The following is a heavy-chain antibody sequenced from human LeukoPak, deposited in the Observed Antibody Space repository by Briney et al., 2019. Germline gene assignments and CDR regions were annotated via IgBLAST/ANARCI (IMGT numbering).Heavy chain of an antibody. CDR2: IRSKANSYAT. V-gene: IGHV3-73*01. D-gene: IGHD5-12*01. Sequence: GGSLRLSCAASGFPFSRSAMHWVRQASGKGLEWVGRIRSKANSYATAYAASVKGRFTISRDDSKNTAYLQLNSLKTEDTAVYYCTSLGGYPDYWGQGTLVTVSS. CDR3: TSLGGYPDY. J-gene: IGHJ4*02. CDR1: GFPFSRSA.